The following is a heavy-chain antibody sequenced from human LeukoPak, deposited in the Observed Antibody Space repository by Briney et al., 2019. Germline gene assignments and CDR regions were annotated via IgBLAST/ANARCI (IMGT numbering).Heavy chain of an antibody. V-gene: IGHV4-59*01. CDR2: IYYSGST. J-gene: IGHJ4*02. CDR3: AREYFWSGYYIFDY. Sequence: SETLSLTCAVYGGSFSGYYWSWIRQPPGKGLEWIGYIYYSGSTNYNPSLKSRVTISVDTSKNQFSLKLSSVTAADTAVYYCAREYFWSGYYIFDYWGQGTLVTVSS. D-gene: IGHD3-3*01. CDR1: GGSFSGYY.